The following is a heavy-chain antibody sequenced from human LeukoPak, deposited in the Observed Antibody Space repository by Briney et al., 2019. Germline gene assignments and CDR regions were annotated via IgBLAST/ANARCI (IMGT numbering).Heavy chain of an antibody. V-gene: IGHV4-59*11. J-gene: IGHJ4*02. Sequence: PSETLSLTCSVSGGSISSHYWSWIRQPPGKELEWIGYIYYTGATNYKPSLKSRVTISVDTSKNQFSLNLTSVTAADTAVYYCARAYSSSSGRPFDYWGQGTLVTVSS. CDR1: GGSISSHY. CDR3: ARAYSSSSGRPFDY. D-gene: IGHD6-6*01. CDR2: IYYTGAT.